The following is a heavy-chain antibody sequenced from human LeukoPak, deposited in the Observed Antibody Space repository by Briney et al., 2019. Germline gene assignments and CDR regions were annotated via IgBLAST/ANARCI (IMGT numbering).Heavy chain of an antibody. CDR1: GSTFTAHW. CDR3: ARDPSLVPWLDGHDFDY. J-gene: IGHJ4*02. D-gene: IGHD3-9*01. V-gene: IGHV3-48*04. CDR2: ISSSSSTI. Sequence: GGSLRLSCGASGSTFTAHWIHWVRQAPGKGLEWVSYISSSSSTIYYADSVKGRFTISRDNAKNSLYLQMNSLRAEDTAVYYCARDPSLVPWLDGHDFDYWGQGTLVTVSS.